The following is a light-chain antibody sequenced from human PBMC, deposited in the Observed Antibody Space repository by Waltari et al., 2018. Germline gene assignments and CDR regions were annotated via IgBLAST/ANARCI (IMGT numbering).Light chain of an antibody. J-gene: IGLJ2*01. V-gene: IGLV3-19*01. Sequence: SSDLTQDPSVSVDLGQTVRITCQGDILRRYYASWYQQRPGQAPVLVLYGPGNRPSGIPDRFSGSTSGNTASLTITGTQAEDEANYYCHSRETFSTRLFGGGTRLTV. CDR1: ILRRYY. CDR2: GPG. CDR3: HSRETFSTRL.